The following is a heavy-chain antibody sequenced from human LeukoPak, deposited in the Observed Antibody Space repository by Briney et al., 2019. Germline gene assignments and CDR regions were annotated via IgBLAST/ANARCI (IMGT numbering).Heavy chain of an antibody. V-gene: IGHV4-34*01. CDR3: ARGYPLAFDY. J-gene: IGHJ4*02. CDR1: GGSFSGYY. Sequence: SETLSLTCAVYGGSFSGYYWSWIRQPPGKGLEWIGEINHSGSTNYNPSLKSRVTISVDTSKNQFSLKLSSVTAADTAVYYCARGYPLAFDYWGQGTLVTVSS. D-gene: IGHD2-2*02. CDR2: INHSGST.